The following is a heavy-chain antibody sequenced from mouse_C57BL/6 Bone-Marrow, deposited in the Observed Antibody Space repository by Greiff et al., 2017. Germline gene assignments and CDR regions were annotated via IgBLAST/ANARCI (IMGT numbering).Heavy chain of an antibody. V-gene: IGHV7-1*01. J-gene: IGHJ4*01. Sequence: EVMLVESGGGLVQSGRSLRLSCATSGFTFSDFYMEWVRQAPGKGLEWIAASRNKANDYTTEYSASVKGRFIVSRDTSQSILYLQMNALRAEDTAIYYCARDAGYMDYWGQGTSVPVSS. CDR1: GFTFSDFY. CDR3: ARDAGYMDY. CDR2: SRNKANDYTT. D-gene: IGHD2-2*01.